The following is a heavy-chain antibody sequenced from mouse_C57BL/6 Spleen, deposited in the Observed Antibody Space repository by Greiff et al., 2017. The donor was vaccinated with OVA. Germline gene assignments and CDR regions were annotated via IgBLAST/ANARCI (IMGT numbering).Heavy chain of an antibody. D-gene: IGHD2-12*01. CDR2: IDPSDSET. CDR1: GYTFTSYW. V-gene: IGHV1-52*01. J-gene: IGHJ2*01. CDR3: ARTHLRRDCDY. Sequence: VQLHQPGAELVRPGSSVKLSCKASGYTFTSYWMHWVKQRPIQGLEWIGHIDPSDSETHYNQKFKDKATLTVDKSSSTAYMQLSSLTSEDSAVDYCARTHLRRDCDYWGQGTTLTVSS.